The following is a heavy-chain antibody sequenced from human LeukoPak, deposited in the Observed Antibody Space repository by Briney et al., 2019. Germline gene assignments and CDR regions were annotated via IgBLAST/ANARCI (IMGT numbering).Heavy chain of an antibody. D-gene: IGHD5-12*01. CDR2: ISGSTSTI. CDR1: GFTFSTYG. V-gene: IGHV3-48*01. Sequence: GGSLRLSCAASGFTFSTYGMNWVRQAPGKGLEWVSYISGSTSTIYYADSVKGRFTISRDNAMNSLYLQMNSLRAEDTAVYYCATYSGYDRIFDYWGQGTLVTVSS. CDR3: ATYSGYDRIFDY. J-gene: IGHJ4*02.